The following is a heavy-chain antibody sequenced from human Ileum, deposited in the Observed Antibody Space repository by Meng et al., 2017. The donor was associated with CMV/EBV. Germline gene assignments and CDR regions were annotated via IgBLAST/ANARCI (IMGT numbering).Heavy chain of an antibody. V-gene: IGHV3-23*01. CDR2: ISGSGFNT. J-gene: IGHJ4*02. D-gene: IGHD5-24*01. Sequence: QPTVALRVSCVAAGFTLSNYALPWVRQAPGKGLGWVSSISGSGFNTYYADSVKGRFTITRDNSQNTLFLQMNSLRVEDTAVYYCARDGYNQIALDYWGQGTLVTVSS. CDR3: ARDGYNQIALDY. CDR1: GFTLSNYA.